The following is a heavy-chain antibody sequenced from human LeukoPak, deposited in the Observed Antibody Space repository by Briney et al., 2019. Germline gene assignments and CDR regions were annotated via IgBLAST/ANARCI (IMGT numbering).Heavy chain of an antibody. J-gene: IGHJ5*02. CDR1: GFTISSYW. V-gene: IGHV3-7*01. D-gene: IGHD5/OR15-5a*01. CDR2: IKQDGSEK. CDR3: ARESTEDRPGS. Sequence: GGSLRLSCAASGFTISSYWMNWVRQAPGKGLEWVANIKQDGSEKKYVDSVKGRFTISRDGAKNSLFLQMNSLRAEDTAVYYCARESTEDRPGSWGQGTLVTVSS.